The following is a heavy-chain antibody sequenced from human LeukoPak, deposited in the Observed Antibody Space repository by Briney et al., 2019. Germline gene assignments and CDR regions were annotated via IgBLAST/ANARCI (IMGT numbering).Heavy chain of an antibody. J-gene: IGHJ3*02. CDR2: FDPEDGET. V-gene: IGHV1-24*01. CDR3: ARALGWLQLDDAFDI. CDR1: GYTLTELS. D-gene: IGHD5-24*01. Sequence: GASVKVSCKVSGYTLTELSMHWVRQAPGKGLEWMGGFDPEDGETIYAQKFQGRVTMTEDTSTDTAYMELSSLRSEDTAVYYCARALGWLQLDDAFDIWGQGTMVTVSS.